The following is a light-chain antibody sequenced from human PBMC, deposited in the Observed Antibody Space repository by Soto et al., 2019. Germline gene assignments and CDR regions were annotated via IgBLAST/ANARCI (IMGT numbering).Light chain of an antibody. CDR1: QSVGSN. CDR2: GAS. Sequence: EIVLTQSPGTLSLSPGERATLSCRASQSVGSNLAWYQQKPGQAPRLLISGASTGATGVPATFSGSGSGTEFTLTINSLQSEDFAIYYCQQYNKWPWTFGQGTKVDIK. J-gene: IGKJ1*01. CDR3: QQYNKWPWT. V-gene: IGKV3-15*01.